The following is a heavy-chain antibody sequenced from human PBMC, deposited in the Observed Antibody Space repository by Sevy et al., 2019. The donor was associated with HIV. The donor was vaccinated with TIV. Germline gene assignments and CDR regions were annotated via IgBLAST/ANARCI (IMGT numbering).Heavy chain of an antibody. CDR1: GFTFSSYW. Sequence: GGSLRLSCAASGFTFSSYWMSWVRQAPGKGLEWVANIKQDGSEKYYADSVKGRFTISRDSAKNSVFLQMTSLRAEDTAVYYCVRAIQLAASYWGQGMLVTVSS. J-gene: IGHJ4*02. V-gene: IGHV3-7*01. D-gene: IGHD2-15*01. CDR2: IKQDGSEK. CDR3: VRAIQLAASY.